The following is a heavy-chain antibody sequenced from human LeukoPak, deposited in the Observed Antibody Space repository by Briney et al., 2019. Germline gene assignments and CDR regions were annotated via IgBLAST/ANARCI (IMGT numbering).Heavy chain of an antibody. CDR1: GGSISSSISY. D-gene: IGHD1-26*01. J-gene: IGHJ4*02. V-gene: IGHV4-39*01. CDR2: IYYSGST. Sequence: PSETLSLTCTVSGGSISSSISYWGWIRQPPGKGLEWIATIYYSGSTYYSPSLKSRVTISVDTSKNQFSLKVTSMTAADTAVYYCARRIVGAIDAFDYWGQGALVTVSS. CDR3: ARRIVGAIDAFDY.